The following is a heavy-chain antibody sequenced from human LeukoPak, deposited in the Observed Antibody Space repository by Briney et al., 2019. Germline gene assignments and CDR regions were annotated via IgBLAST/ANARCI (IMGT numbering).Heavy chain of an antibody. V-gene: IGHV3-23*01. D-gene: IGHD3-3*01. J-gene: IGHJ4*02. Sequence: GGSLRLSCTASGFTFSTYAMNWVRQAPGKGLQWVSLIIGNAATTAYADSAKGRFTISRDNSKNTLYLQMNSLRVEDTAVYYCAKDRAPDGYYSIDYWGQGILVTVSS. CDR1: GFTFSTYA. CDR3: AKDRAPDGYYSIDY. CDR2: IIGNAATT.